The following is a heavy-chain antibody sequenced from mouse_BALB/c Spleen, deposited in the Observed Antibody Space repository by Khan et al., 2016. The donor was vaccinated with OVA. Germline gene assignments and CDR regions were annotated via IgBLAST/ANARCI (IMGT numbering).Heavy chain of an antibody. Sequence: DLVKPGASVKLSCKASGYTFTSYWITWIKQRPGQGLEWIGRIAPGNGSSNYNEMFKGKATLTVDTSSNTAYIQLSSLSSEDSGVYFCARAMGGKVPRDYWGQGTTLTVSS. CDR1: GYTFTSYW. J-gene: IGHJ2*01. V-gene: IGHV1S41*01. CDR2: IAPGNGSS. D-gene: IGHD1-1*02. CDR3: ARAMGGKVPRDY.